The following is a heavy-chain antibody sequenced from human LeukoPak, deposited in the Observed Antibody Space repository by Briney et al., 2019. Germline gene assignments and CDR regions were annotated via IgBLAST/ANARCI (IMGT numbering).Heavy chain of an antibody. CDR3: AHLGSVDY. Sequence: GGSLRLSCTVSGFTFSHYAMSWVRQAPGKGLEWVSYISDSGGSTYYADSVKGRFSISRDNSKSTLYLQMNSLRAEDTAVYYCAHLGSVDYWGQGTQVTVSS. CDR1: GFTFSHYA. J-gene: IGHJ4*02. CDR2: ISDSGGST. V-gene: IGHV3-23*01. D-gene: IGHD3-3*02.